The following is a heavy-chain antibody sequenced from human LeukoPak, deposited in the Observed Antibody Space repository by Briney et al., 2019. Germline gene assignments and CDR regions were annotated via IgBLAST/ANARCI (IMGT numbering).Heavy chain of an antibody. Sequence: GGSLRLSCAASGFSFSSYWMHWVRQVPGKGLVWVSRINSDGSSTSYADSAKGRFTISRDNAKNSLYLQMNSLRAEDTAVYYCARDFSSGWYNPSLYYYYYMDVWGKGTAVTISS. D-gene: IGHD6-19*01. CDR3: ARDFSSGWYNPSLYYYYYMDV. J-gene: IGHJ6*03. CDR2: INSDGSST. V-gene: IGHV3-74*01. CDR1: GFSFSSYW.